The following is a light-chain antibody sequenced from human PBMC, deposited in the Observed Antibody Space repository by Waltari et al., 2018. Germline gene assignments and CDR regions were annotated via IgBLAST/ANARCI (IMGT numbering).Light chain of an antibody. CDR1: QRGSSN. J-gene: IGKJ1*01. Sequence: IVMTQSPATLSVSPGERATLSCRASQRGSSNLAWYKQKPGQAPRLLIYGASTRATGIPARFSGSGSGTEFTLTISSLQSEDFAVYYCQQYNNWPPWTFGQGTKVEIK. CDR3: QQYNNWPPWT. V-gene: IGKV3-15*01. CDR2: GAS.